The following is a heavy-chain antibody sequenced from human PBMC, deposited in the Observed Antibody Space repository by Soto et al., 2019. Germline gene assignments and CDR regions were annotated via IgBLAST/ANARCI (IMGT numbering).Heavy chain of an antibody. Sequence: GGSLRLSCAASGFTFSSYAMSWVRQAPGKGLEWVSAISGSGGSTYYADSVKGRFTISRDNSKNTLYLQMNSLRAEDTAVYYCAKKAHFDWFGGVAWDYYYYMDVWGKGTTVTVSS. D-gene: IGHD3-9*01. CDR2: ISGSGGST. CDR1: GFTFSSYA. J-gene: IGHJ6*03. CDR3: AKKAHFDWFGGVAWDYYYYMDV. V-gene: IGHV3-23*01.